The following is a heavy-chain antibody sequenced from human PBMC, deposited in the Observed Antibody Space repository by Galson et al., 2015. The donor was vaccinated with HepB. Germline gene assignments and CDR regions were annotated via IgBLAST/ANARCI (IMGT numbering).Heavy chain of an antibody. Sequence: SLRLSCAASGFTFSDYYMDWVRQAPGRGLEWVGRSRNKADGYITEYAASVKPRFTISRDDSKNSLFLQMDSLKTEDTAVYYCVRGRRLEGRYYFDCWGQGTPVTVSS. V-gene: IGHV3-72*01. D-gene: IGHD1-1*01. J-gene: IGHJ4*02. CDR1: GFTFSDYY. CDR3: VRGRRLEGRYYFDC. CDR2: SRNKADGYIT.